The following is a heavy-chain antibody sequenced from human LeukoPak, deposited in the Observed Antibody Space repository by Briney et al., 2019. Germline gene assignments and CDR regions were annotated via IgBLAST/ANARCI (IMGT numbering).Heavy chain of an antibody. CDR1: GYTFTNYG. J-gene: IGHJ1*01. D-gene: IGHD6-19*01. Sequence: ASVKVSCKASGYTFTNYGITWVRQAPGQGLEWMGWISAYNGNTNYAQKLQGRITMTTDTSTTTAYMELRSLRSDDTAVYYCARDGQWLVHYFQHWGQGTLVTVSS. CDR3: ARDGQWLVHYFQH. V-gene: IGHV1-18*01. CDR2: ISAYNGNT.